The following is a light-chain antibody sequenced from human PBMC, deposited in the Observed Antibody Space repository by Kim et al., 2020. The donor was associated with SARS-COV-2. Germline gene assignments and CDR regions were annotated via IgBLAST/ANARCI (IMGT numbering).Light chain of an antibody. J-gene: IGLJ2*01. CDR1: KLGEKY. Sequence: VSPGQIARIPCDGDKLGEKYACWYQKKAAQAPVLVTYQDSMRSSGIAERFSGSHSGKTASLTISGTQAMDEADYYCQAWDSRTARVFGGGTQLTVL. CDR3: QAWDSRTARV. CDR2: QDS. V-gene: IGLV3-1*01.